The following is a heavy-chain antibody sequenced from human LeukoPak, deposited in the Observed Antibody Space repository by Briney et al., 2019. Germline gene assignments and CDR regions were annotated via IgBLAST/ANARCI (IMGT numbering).Heavy chain of an antibody. CDR3: AKDPVRWFGDNWFDP. CDR1: GYTFTGYY. D-gene: IGHD3-10*01. CDR2: INPNSGGT. Sequence: ASVKVSCKASGYTFTGYYMHWVRQAPGQGLEWMGWINPNSGGTNYAQKFQGRVTMTRDTSISTAYMELSRLRAEDTAVYYCAKDPVRWFGDNWFDPWGQGTLVTVSS. J-gene: IGHJ5*02. V-gene: IGHV1-2*02.